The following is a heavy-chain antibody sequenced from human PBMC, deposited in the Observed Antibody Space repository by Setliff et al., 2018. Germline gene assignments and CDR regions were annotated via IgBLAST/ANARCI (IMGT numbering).Heavy chain of an antibody. J-gene: IGHJ4*02. D-gene: IGHD1-1*01. CDR1: GGSISSSSYY. V-gene: IGHV4-39*01. CDR2: TYYSGST. CDR3: ARTGTYRYFDY. Sequence: SETLSLTCTVSGGSISSSSYYWGWIRQPPGKGLEWIGSTYYSGSTYYNASLKSRLTISVDTSKNQFSLKLRSVTAADTAVYYCARTGTYRYFDYWGQGTRVTVSS.